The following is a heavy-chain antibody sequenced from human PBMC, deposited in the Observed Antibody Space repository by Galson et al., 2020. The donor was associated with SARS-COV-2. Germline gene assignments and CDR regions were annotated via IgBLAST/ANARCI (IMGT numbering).Heavy chain of an antibody. V-gene: IGHV3-30-3*01. Sequence: GGPLRLSCAASGFTFSSYAMHWVRQAPGKGLEWEAVISYDGSNKYYADSVQGRVTISSDNSKNTRYLQMNSLRAEDTAVYYCARARGGSSCAGGDYWGQGTLVSVSS. CDR3: ARARGGSSCAGGDY. CDR1: GFTFSSYA. J-gene: IGHJ4*02. CDR2: ISYDGSNK. D-gene: IGHD1-26*01.